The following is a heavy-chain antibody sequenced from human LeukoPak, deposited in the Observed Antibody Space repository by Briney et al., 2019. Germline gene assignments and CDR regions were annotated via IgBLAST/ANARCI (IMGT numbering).Heavy chain of an antibody. D-gene: IGHD7-27*01. CDR3: ARDLGNWGWNDF. CDR2: IWYDGFNK. Sequence: PGRSLRLSCAASGFTFSSYVMHWVRQAPGQGLEWEAVIWYDGFNKYYADSVKGRFTISRDNSKNPLYLQMNSLRAEDTAVYYCARDLGNWGWNDFWGQGTLVTVSS. J-gene: IGHJ4*02. CDR1: GFTFSSYV. V-gene: IGHV3-33*01.